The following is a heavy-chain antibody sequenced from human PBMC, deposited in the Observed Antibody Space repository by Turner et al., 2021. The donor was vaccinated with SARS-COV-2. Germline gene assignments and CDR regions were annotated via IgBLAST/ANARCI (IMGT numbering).Heavy chain of an antibody. V-gene: IGHV3-74*01. CDR2: IKSDGRST. D-gene: IGHD5-12*01. CDR3: ASPRAEYSGYDGTFDY. J-gene: IGHJ4*02. Sequence: EVQLVESVGCLVQPGVSLRLSCAASGFTFSRSWMHWVRQAPGKGRVWGSRIKSDGRSTSYADSVKGRFTISRDNAKNTLYLQMNSRRAEETAVYYCASPRAEYSGYDGTFDYWGQGTLVTVSS. CDR1: GFTFSRSW.